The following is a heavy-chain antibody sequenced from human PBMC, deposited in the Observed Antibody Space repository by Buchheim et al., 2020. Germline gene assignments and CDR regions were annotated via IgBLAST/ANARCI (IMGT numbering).Heavy chain of an antibody. D-gene: IGHD3-10*01. V-gene: IGHV3-7*01. CDR3: ARGGTGSYDYYYYYGMDV. CDR2: IKQDGSEK. J-gene: IGHJ6*02. CDR1: GFTFSSYW. Sequence: EVQLVESGGGLVQPGGSLRLSCAASGFTFSSYWMSWVRQAPGKGLEWVANIKQDGSEKYYVDSVKGRFTISRDNAKNSLYLQMNSLRAEDTAVYYCARGGTGSYDYYYYYGMDVWGQGTT.